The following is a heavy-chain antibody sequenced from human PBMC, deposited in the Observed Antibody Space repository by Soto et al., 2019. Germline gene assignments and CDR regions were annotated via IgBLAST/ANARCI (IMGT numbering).Heavy chain of an antibody. V-gene: IGHV3-15*07. CDR3: TTEPDASVTRIAPIDY. D-gene: IGHD3-22*01. J-gene: IGHJ4*02. CDR1: GFTFSNAW. Sequence: EVQLVESGGGLVKPGGSLRLSCAASGFTFSNAWMNWVRQAPGKGLEWVGRIKSKTDGGTTDYAAPVKGRFTISRDDSKNTLYLQMNSLKTEDTGVYYCTTEPDASVTRIAPIDYWGQGTLVTVSS. CDR2: IKSKTDGGTT.